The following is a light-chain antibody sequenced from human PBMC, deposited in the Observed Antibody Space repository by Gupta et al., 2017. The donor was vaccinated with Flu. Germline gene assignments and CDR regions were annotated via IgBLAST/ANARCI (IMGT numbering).Light chain of an antibody. CDR1: QNVGRN. CDR2: GAS. Sequence: EAVMTQSPVTLSASPAERVTLSCRASQNVGRNLAWYQQKPGRPPRLLIFGASTRAADVPARFSGSGSGTDFTLTIDGLQSEDFVVYFCQQYNKWPISFGGGTTVDIK. J-gene: IGKJ4*01. CDR3: QQYNKWPIS. V-gene: IGKV3D-15*01.